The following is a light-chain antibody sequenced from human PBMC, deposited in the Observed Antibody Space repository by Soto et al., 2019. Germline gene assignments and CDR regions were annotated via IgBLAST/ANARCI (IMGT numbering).Light chain of an antibody. CDR1: SGHSSYT. J-gene: IGLJ3*02. V-gene: IGLV4-69*01. Sequence: QLVLTQSPSASASLGASVKLTCTLSSGHSSYTIAWHQLQPEKGPRYLMKLNSDGSHSKGDGIPDRFSGSSSGAERYLTISSLQSEDEGDYYCQTWGTGVWVFGGGTKVTVL. CDR2: LNSDGSH. CDR3: QTWGTGVWV.